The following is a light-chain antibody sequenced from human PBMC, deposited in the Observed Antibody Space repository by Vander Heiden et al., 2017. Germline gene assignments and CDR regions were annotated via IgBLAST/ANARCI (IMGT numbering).Light chain of an antibody. J-gene: IGKJ1*01. CDR3: QQSDSTPRT. CDR1: QSISSY. V-gene: IGKV1-39*01. CDR2: AAS. Sequence: DLQNSQFPSSLSASVGDRVTITCRASQSISSYLNWYQQKPGKAPKLLIYAASSLQSGVPSRFSGSGSGTDFTLTISRLQPEDFATYYCQQSDSTPRTFGRGTKVEIK.